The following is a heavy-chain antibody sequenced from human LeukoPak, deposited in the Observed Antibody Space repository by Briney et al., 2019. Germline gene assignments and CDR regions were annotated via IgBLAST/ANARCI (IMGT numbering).Heavy chain of an antibody. CDR2: IWFDGSNK. CDR3: AKEARGYSYGYYFDY. J-gene: IGHJ4*02. CDR1: GFTFSSYG. Sequence: PGRSLRLSCAASGFTFSSYGMHWVRQAPGKGLEWVAVIWFDGSNKYHADSVKGRFTISRDNSKNTLYLQMNSLRAEDTAVYYCAKEARGYSYGYYFDYWGQGTLVTVSS. V-gene: IGHV3-33*06. D-gene: IGHD5-18*01.